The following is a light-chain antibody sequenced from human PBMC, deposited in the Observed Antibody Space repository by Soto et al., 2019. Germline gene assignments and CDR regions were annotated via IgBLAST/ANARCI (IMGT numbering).Light chain of an antibody. CDR3: QQHSHWPPWT. CDR2: GAS. V-gene: IGKV3-11*01. CDR1: ENVRTF. Sequence: VLTQSPATLSLSPGERATLSCRASENVRTFVDWYQQKPGQAPRLLIYGASNRATGIPARFSGSGSGTDFTLTISNLEPEDFAVYYCQQHSHWPPWTFGQG. J-gene: IGKJ1*01.